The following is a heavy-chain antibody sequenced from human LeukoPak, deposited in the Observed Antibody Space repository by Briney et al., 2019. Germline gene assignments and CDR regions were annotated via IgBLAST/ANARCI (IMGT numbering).Heavy chain of an antibody. J-gene: IGHJ4*02. CDR1: GGTFSSYA. D-gene: IGHD6-19*01. CDR2: ISAYNGNT. V-gene: IGHV1-18*01. Sequence: ASVKVSCKASGGTFSSYAISWVRQAPGQGLEWMGWISAYNGNTNYAQKLQGRVTMTTDTSTSTAYMELRSLRSDDTAVYYCARASGYSSGWYPSFDYWGQGTLVTVSS. CDR3: ARASGYSSGWYPSFDY.